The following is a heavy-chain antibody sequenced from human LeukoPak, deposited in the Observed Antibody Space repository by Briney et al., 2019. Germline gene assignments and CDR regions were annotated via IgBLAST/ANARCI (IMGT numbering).Heavy chain of an antibody. CDR3: ARVSTNDRRNAFDI. J-gene: IGHJ3*02. CDR1: GFTFSTYV. V-gene: IGHV3-64*01. CDR2: ITGDGGYT. Sequence: PRGSLRLSCAASGFTFSTYVMQWVRQALGKGLEYVSAITGDGGYTYYANSVKGRFTISRDNSKKTLYLQMSSLRADDMAVYYCARVSTNDRRNAFDIWGQGTMVTVSS. D-gene: IGHD2-8*01.